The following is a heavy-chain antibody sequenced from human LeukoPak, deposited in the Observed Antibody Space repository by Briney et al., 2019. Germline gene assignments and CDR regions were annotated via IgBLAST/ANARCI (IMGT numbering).Heavy chain of an antibody. V-gene: IGHV5-51*01. J-gene: IGHJ3*02. Sequence: GESLKISCKGSGYSFTNYWIGWVRQMPGKGLEWMGIIYPGDSDTRYSPSFQGQVTISADKSISTAYLQWSSLKASDTAIYYCARSCSSTSCYLTDAFGIWGQGTMVTVSS. CDR2: IYPGDSDT. D-gene: IGHD2-2*01. CDR3: ARSCSSTSCYLTDAFGI. CDR1: GYSFTNYW.